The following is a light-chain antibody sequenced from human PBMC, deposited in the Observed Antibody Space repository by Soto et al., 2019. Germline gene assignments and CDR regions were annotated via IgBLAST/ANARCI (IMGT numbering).Light chain of an antibody. CDR3: QQFNTSPWT. J-gene: IGKJ1*01. CDR1: QSGSIW. Sequence: DIQMTQSPSTLSASEGDRVPISCRATQSGSIWLAWYQQKPGRDPKLLIYKSSILESGVASRFSGSGSGTEFTLTISSLQPDDFATYYCQQFNTSPWTFGQGTQVDIK. CDR2: KSS. V-gene: IGKV1-5*03.